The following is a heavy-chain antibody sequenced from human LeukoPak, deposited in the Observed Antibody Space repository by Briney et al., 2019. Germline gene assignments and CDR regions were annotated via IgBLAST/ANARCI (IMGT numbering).Heavy chain of an antibody. Sequence: SETLSLTCTVSGGSISSSSYCWGWIRQPPGKGLEWIGSIYYSGSTYYNPSLKSRVTISVDTSKNQFSLKLSSVTAADTAVYYCVAYCSGGSCYHYYYYGMDVWGQGTTVTVSS. J-gene: IGHJ6*02. CDR3: VAYCSGGSCYHYYYYGMDV. CDR1: GGSISSSSYC. D-gene: IGHD2-15*01. V-gene: IGHV4-39*01. CDR2: IYYSGST.